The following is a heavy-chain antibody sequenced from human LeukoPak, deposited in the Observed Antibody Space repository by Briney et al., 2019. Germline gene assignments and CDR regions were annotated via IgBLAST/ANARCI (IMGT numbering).Heavy chain of an antibody. CDR1: GFTFTNYG. D-gene: IGHD4-17*01. Sequence: GGSLRLSCAASGFTFTNYGMHWVRQAPGKGLEGVEVIWYDGTNKCYADSVRGRFTISRDNSKDTLYLQMNSLRVEDTALYYCARDPSLRVTLDFWGQGTLVTVSS. CDR2: IWYDGTNK. V-gene: IGHV3-33*01. J-gene: IGHJ4*02. CDR3: ARDPSLRVTLDF.